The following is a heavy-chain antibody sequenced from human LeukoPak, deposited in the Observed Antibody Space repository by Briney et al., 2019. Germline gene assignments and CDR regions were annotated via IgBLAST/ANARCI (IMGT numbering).Heavy chain of an antibody. V-gene: IGHV5-51*01. CDR2: IYPGDSDT. CDR1: GYTFTSYW. Sequence: KPGESLKISCKGSGYTFTSYWIGWVRQMPGKGLECMGIIYPGDSDTRYSPSFQGQVTISADKSISTAYLQWSSLKASDTAMYYCARHLGSGASQDTNHYFDYWGQGTLVTVSS. D-gene: IGHD3-10*01. J-gene: IGHJ4*02. CDR3: ARHLGSGASQDTNHYFDY.